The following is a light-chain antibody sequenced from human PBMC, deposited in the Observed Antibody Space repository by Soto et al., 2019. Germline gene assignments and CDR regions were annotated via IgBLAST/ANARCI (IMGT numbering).Light chain of an antibody. CDR2: EGS. Sequence: QSVLTQPASVSGSPGQSITISCTGTSSDVGSYNLVSWYQQHPGKAPKLMIYEGSKRPSGVSNRFSGSKSGNTASLTISGFQAEDEADYYCCSYAGSSPNYVFGTGTKVTVL. CDR3: CSYAGSSPNYV. J-gene: IGLJ1*01. V-gene: IGLV2-23*01. CDR1: SSDVGSYNL.